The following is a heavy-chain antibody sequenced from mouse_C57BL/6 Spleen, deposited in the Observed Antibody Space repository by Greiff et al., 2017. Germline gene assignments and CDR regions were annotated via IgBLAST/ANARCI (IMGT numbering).Heavy chain of an antibody. D-gene: IGHD2-3*01. CDR1: GFNIKNTY. Sequence: VQLKESVAELVRPGASVKLSCTASGFNIKNTYMHWVKQRPEQGLEWIGRIDPANGNTKYAPKFQGKATITADTSSNTAYLQLSSLTSEDTAIYYCARDDGYPYWYFDVWGTGTTVTVSS. CDR3: ARDDGYPYWYFDV. J-gene: IGHJ1*03. V-gene: IGHV14-3*01. CDR2: IDPANGNT.